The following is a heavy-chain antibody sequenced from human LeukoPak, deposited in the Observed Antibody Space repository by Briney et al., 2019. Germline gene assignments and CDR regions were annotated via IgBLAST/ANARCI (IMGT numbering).Heavy chain of an antibody. V-gene: IGHV3-30-3*01. CDR2: ISYDGSNK. J-gene: IGHJ4*02. CDR3: AREGYSSSSHYFDY. CDR1: GFTFSSYA. D-gene: IGHD6-6*01. Sequence: PGGSLRLSCAASGFTFSSYAMHWVRQAPGKGLEWVAVISYDGSNKYYADSVKGRFTISRDNSKNTLYLQMNSLRAEDTAVYYCAREGYSSSSHYFDYWGQGTLVTVSS.